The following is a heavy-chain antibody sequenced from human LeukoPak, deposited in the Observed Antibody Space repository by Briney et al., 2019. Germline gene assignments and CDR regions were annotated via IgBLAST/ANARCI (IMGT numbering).Heavy chain of an antibody. CDR3: AREGIVDTASTFDY. D-gene: IGHD5-18*01. V-gene: IGHV1-2*02. CDR1: GYTFTGYY. J-gene: IGHJ4*02. CDR2: INPNSGGT. Sequence: ASVKVSCKASGYTFTGYYMHWVRQAPGQGLEWMGWINPNSGGTNYAQKLQGRVTMTRDTSISTAYMELSRLRSDDTAVYYCAREGIVDTASTFDYWGQGTLVTVSS.